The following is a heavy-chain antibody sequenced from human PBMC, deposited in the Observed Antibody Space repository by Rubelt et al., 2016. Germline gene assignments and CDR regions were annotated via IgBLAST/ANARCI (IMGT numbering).Heavy chain of an antibody. Sequence: PGRGLEWVSYITSSNSDTNYADSVKGRFTISRDNAKNSLYLQMNSLRAEDTAVYYCAARTDYYYYYGMDVWGQGTTVTVSS. J-gene: IGHJ6*02. V-gene: IGHV3-11*06. CDR3: AARTDYYYYYGMDV. D-gene: IGHD1-14*01. CDR2: ITSSNSDT.